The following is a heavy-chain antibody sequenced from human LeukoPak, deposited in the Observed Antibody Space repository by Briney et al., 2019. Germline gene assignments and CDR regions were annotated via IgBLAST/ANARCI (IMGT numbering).Heavy chain of an antibody. CDR2: ISAYNGNT. Sequence: ASVKVSCKASGYTFTSYGISWVRQAPGQGLEWMGWISAYNGNTNYAQKLQGRVTMTTDTSTSTAYMELRSLRSDDTAVYYCARDRYYYDSSGQYYYYGMDGWGQGTTVTVSS. CDR1: GYTFTSYG. J-gene: IGHJ6*02. V-gene: IGHV1-18*01. D-gene: IGHD3-22*01. CDR3: ARDRYYYDSSGQYYYYGMDG.